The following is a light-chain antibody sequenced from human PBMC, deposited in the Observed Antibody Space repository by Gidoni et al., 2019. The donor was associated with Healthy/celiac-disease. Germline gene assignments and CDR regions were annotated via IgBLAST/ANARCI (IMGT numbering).Light chain of an antibody. V-gene: IGKV3-20*01. J-gene: IGKJ3*01. CDR2: GAS. CDR3: QQYGSSPXRFT. Sequence: EIVLTQSPGTLSLSPGERATLSCRASQSVSSSYLAWYQQKPGQAPRLLIYGASSRATGIPDRFSGSGSGTDFTLTISRLEPEDFAVYYCQQYGSSPXRFTFGPXTKVDXK. CDR1: QSVSSSY.